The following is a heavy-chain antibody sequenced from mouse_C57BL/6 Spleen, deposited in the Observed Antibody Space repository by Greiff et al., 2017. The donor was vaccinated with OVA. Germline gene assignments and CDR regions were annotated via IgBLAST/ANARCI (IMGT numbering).Heavy chain of an antibody. Sequence: QVQLKESGAELVKPGASVKLSCKASGYTFTEYTIHWVKQRSGQGLEWIGWFYPGSGSIKYNEKFKDKATLTADKSSSTVYMELSRLTSEDSAVYFCARHEEGANYYGSPAWFAYWGQGTLVTVSA. CDR3: ARHEEGANYYGSPAWFAY. D-gene: IGHD1-1*01. CDR2: FYPGSGSI. J-gene: IGHJ3*01. V-gene: IGHV1-62-2*01. CDR1: GYTFTEYT.